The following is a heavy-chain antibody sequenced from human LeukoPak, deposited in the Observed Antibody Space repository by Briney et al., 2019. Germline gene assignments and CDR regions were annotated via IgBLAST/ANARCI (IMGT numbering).Heavy chain of an antibody. CDR3: VKDDYRSIPGCVIDALVV. D-gene: IGHD4-11*01. V-gene: IGHV3-23*01. Sequence: GGSLRLSCAASGFPFSDFAMTWVRQVPGGGLQWVSTITRSGQNTYYADSVKGRFTISRDDYKGRLYMQMNSLRAEDTAMYYCVKDDYRSIPGCVIDALVVWGQGTVVTVSS. J-gene: IGHJ3*01. CDR1: GFPFSDFA. CDR2: ITRSGQNT.